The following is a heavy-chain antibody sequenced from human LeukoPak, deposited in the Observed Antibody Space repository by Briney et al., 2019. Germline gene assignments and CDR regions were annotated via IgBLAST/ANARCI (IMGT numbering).Heavy chain of an antibody. CDR3: AGVYFSPGTDYYFDY. CDR2: IYHSGST. CDR1: GGSISSGGYY. J-gene: IGHJ4*02. Sequence: SETLSLTCTVSGGSISSGGYYWSWIRQPPGKGLEWIGYIYHSGSTYYNPSLKSRVTISVDRSKNQFSLKLSSVTAADTAVYYCAGVYFSPGTDYYFDYWGQGTLVTVSS. D-gene: IGHD1-1*01. V-gene: IGHV4-30-2*01.